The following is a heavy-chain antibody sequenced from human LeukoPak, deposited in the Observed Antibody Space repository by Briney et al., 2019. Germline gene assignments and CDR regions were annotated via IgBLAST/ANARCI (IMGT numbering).Heavy chain of an antibody. CDR2: INHSGSTINHSGST. J-gene: IGHJ5*02. CDR1: DGSFSGYY. Sequence: SETLSLTCAVYDGSFSGYYWSWIRQPPGKGLEWIGEINHSGSTINHSGSTNYNPSLKSRVTISVDTSKNQFSLKLSSVTAADTAVYYCACTTVTTMDGNWFDPWGQGTLVTVSS. D-gene: IGHD4-17*01. CDR3: ACTTVTTMDGNWFDP. V-gene: IGHV4-34*01.